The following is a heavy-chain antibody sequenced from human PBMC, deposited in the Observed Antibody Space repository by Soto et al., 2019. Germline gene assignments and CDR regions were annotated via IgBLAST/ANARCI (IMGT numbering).Heavy chain of an antibody. D-gene: IGHD3-3*01. CDR1: GGSISSSSYY. V-gene: IGHV4-39*01. Sequence: QLQLQESGPGLVKPSETLSLTCTVSGGSISSSSYYWGWIRQPPGKGLEWIGSIYYSGSTYYNPSLKGRVTISVDTSKNQFSLKLSSVTAADTAVYYCASSRAFFGVVIIPSDVWGQGTTVTVSS. CDR2: IYYSGST. CDR3: ASSRAFFGVVIIPSDV. J-gene: IGHJ6*02.